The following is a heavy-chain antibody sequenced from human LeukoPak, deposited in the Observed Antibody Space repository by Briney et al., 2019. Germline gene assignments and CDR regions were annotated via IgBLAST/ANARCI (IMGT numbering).Heavy chain of an antibody. Sequence: PGGSLRLSCAASGFTFSSYSMNWVRQAPGKGLEWVANIKQDGSEKYYVDSVKGRFTISRDNAKNSLYLQMNSLRAEDTAVYYCARGVVECSSTSCYAFDDYWGQGTLVTVSS. J-gene: IGHJ4*02. CDR1: GFTFSSYS. D-gene: IGHD2-2*01. CDR3: ARGVVECSSTSCYAFDDY. CDR2: IKQDGSEK. V-gene: IGHV3-7*04.